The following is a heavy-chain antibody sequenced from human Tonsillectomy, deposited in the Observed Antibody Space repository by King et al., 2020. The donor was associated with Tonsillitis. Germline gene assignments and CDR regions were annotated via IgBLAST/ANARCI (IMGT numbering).Heavy chain of an antibody. J-gene: IGHJ4*02. D-gene: IGHD3-10*01. CDR2: IYRDGTT. Sequence: VQLVESGGGLVQPGGSLRLSCAASGLTVSSNYMSWVRQAPGKRLEWVSIIYRDGTTYYADSVRGRFTISRDNSKNTLFLQMNSLRVEDTAVYYCARWSGEFYDYWGQGTLVTVSS. CDR1: GLTVSSNY. CDR3: ARWSGEFYDY. V-gene: IGHV3-66*01.